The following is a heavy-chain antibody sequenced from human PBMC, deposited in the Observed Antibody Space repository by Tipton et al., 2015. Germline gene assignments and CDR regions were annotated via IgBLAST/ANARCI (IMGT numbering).Heavy chain of an antibody. Sequence: SLRLSCTASGFNFSTHVMSWVRQAPGKGLEWVSSISSRGTYIYHADSVKGRFTISRDNAQNSLYLQMNSLRAEDTAVYYCARDRGGRYSGSYRGVDVWGQGTTVTVSS. V-gene: IGHV3-21*01. D-gene: IGHD1-26*01. CDR1: GFNFSTHV. CDR3: ARDRGGRYSGSYRGVDV. CDR2: ISSRGTYI. J-gene: IGHJ6*02.